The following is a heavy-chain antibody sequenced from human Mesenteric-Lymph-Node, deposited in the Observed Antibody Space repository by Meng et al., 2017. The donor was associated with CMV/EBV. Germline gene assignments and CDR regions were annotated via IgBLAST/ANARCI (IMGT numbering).Heavy chain of an antibody. J-gene: IGHJ6*02. CDR2: ISSSGSTI. CDR1: GFTFSDYY. Sequence: GESLKISWAASGFTFSDYYMSWSRQAPGKGLEWVSYISSSGSTIYYADSVKGRFTIARDNAKNSLYLQMNSLRAEDTAVYYCAKDDIVVVPAGNYYYYVMDVWGQGTTVTVSS. V-gene: IGHV3-11*04. CDR3: AKDDIVVVPAGNYYYYVMDV. D-gene: IGHD2-2*01.